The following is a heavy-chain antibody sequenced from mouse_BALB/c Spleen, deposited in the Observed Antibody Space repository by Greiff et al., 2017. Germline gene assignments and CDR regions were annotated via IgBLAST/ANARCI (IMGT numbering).Heavy chain of an antibody. CDR3: AGGNWDAWFAY. J-gene: IGHJ3*01. V-gene: IGHV1-14*01. CDR2: INPYNAGT. Sequence: VQLQQSGPELVKPGASVKLSCKASGYTFTSYVMHWVKQKPGQGLEWIGYINPYNAGTKYNEKFKGKATLTSDKSSSTAYMELSSLTSEDSAVCDSAGGNWDAWFAYWGQGTLVT. D-gene: IGHD4-1*01. CDR1: GYTFTSYV.